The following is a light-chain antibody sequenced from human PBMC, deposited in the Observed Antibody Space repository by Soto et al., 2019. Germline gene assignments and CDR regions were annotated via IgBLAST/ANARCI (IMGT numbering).Light chain of an antibody. CDR1: ESLVYSDGNTY. Sequence: AVMTQSPLSLPVTLGQPASISCRSSESLVYSDGNTYLNWFQQRPGQSPRRLIYKSSNRDSGVPDRFSGSGSGTDFTLKISRVEAEDVGVYYCMQGTHWPLTFGQGTRREIK. CDR3: MQGTHWPLT. V-gene: IGKV2-30*01. J-gene: IGKJ5*01. CDR2: KSS.